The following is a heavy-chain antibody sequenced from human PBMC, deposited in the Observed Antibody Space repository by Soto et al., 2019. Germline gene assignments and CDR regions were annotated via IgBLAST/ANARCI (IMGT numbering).Heavy chain of an antibody. CDR3: ARGMNPQDY. Sequence: ASETLSLTCNVSGFSISSGFYWGWVRQPPGKGLEWIGAIYHSGTTYFNPSLKSRVTMAVDTSKNQFSLSLASVAAAATAMYYCARGMNPQDYWGQGTLVTVSS. D-gene: IGHD6-13*01. CDR2: IYHSGTT. J-gene: IGHJ4*02. V-gene: IGHV4-38-2*02. CDR1: GFSISSGFY.